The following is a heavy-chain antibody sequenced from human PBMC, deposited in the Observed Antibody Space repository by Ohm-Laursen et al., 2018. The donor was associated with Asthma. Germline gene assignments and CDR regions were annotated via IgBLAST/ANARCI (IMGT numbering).Heavy chain of an antibody. D-gene: IGHD4-11*01. CDR2: IYYSGST. CDR3: ARHPTTDWFDP. J-gene: IGHJ5*02. Sequence: GTLSLTCTVSGGSISSYYWSWIRQPPGKGLEWIGYIYYSGSTNYNPSLKSRVTISVDTSKNQFSLKLSSVTAADTAVYYCARHPTTDWFDPWGQGTLVTVSS. CDR1: GGSISSYY. V-gene: IGHV4-59*08.